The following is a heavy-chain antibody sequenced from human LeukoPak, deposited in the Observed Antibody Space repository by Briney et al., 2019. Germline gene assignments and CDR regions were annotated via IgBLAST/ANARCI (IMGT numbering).Heavy chain of an antibody. V-gene: IGHV3-30*02. CDR2: IRYDGSNK. CDR1: GFIFNSYG. J-gene: IGHJ4*02. CDR3: ATLPYYYDSSGSYYFDY. D-gene: IGHD3-22*01. Sequence: PGGSLRLSCAASGFIFNSYGMHWVRQAPGKGLKWVAFIRYDGSNKYYADSVKGRFTISRDNSKNTLYLQMNSLRVEDTAVYYCATLPYYYDSSGSYYFDYWGQGTLVTVSS.